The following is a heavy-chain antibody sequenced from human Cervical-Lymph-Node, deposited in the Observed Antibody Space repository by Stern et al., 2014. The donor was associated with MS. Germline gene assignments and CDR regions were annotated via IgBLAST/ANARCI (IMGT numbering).Heavy chain of an antibody. J-gene: IGHJ4*02. CDR3: ASPGDFFDY. CDR1: GGSISSSNYY. Sequence: QLQLQESGPGLVKPSETLSLTCTVSGGSISSSNYYWVWIRQPPGKGLEWIGSIYYSGRTHYNPSLKSRVTISLAPSKNPFSLNLSSGTAADTAVYYCASPGDFFDYWGQGTLVTVSS. CDR2: IYYSGRT. V-gene: IGHV4-39*01. D-gene: IGHD7-27*01.